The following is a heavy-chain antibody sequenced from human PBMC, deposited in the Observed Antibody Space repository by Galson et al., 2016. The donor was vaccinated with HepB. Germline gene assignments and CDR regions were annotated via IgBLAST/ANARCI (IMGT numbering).Heavy chain of an antibody. CDR2: IYYSGST. CDR1: GGSLSSYY. J-gene: IGHJ4*02. Sequence: ETLSLTCTVSGGSLSSYYWSWIRQPPGKGLEWIGYIYYSGSTNYNPSLKSRVTISIDTSKNQFSLRLSSVTAADTAVYYCARHGRTAAVEFDYWGQGTLVTVSS. D-gene: IGHD6-13*01. V-gene: IGHV4-59*08. CDR3: ARHGRTAAVEFDY.